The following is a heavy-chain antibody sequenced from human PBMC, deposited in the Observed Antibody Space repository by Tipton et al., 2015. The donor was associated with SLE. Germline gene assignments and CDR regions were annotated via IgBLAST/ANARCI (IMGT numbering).Heavy chain of an antibody. V-gene: IGHV4-38-2*02. J-gene: IGHJ6*03. CDR1: RYSITTGYF. D-gene: IGHD3-10*01. CDR3: ARGRVVHQWFGYYYMDV. CDR2: MSHSGGT. Sequence: TLSLTCTVSRYSITTGYFWGWIRQSPGKGLEWIGTMSHSGGTYYNPSLDSRMTMSVDTSNNQFSLKLSSVTAADTAVYYCARGRVVHQWFGYYYMDVWGNGTTVTVSS.